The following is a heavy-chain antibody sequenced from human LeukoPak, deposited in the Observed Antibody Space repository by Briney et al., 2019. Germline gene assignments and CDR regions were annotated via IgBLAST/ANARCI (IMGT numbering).Heavy chain of an antibody. CDR2: INPNSGGT. Sequence: ASVKVSCKASGYTFTGYYMHWVRQAPGQGLEWMGWINPNSGGTNYAQKFQGRVTMTRDTSISTACMELSRLRSDDTAVYYCARDWSGYSYGFFDYWGQGTLVTVSS. CDR3: ARDWSGYSYGFFDY. CDR1: GYTFTGYY. V-gene: IGHV1-2*02. D-gene: IGHD5-18*01. J-gene: IGHJ4*02.